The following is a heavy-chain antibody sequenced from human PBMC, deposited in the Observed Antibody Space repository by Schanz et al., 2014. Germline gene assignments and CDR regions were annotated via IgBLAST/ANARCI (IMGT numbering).Heavy chain of an antibody. CDR3: ARVGRDYISSSVLDSLHY. J-gene: IGHJ4*02. V-gene: IGHV3-74*01. CDR2: ISGDGTTT. D-gene: IGHD6-6*01. Sequence: EVQLVESGGGLVQPGGSLRLSCAASGFTFSVYWMHWVRQPPGKGLVSVSRISGDGTTTSYADSVKGRFTISRDNTKNTLFLQMNNLRPEDTAMYFCARVGRDYISSSVLDSLHYWGQGSLVTVS. CDR1: GFTFSVYW.